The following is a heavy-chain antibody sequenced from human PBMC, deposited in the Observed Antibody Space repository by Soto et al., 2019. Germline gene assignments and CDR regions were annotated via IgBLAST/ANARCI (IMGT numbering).Heavy chain of an antibody. CDR1: GGTFSSYA. V-gene: IGHV1-69*06. J-gene: IGHJ6*02. Sequence: SVKVSCKASGGTFSSYAISWVRQAPGQGLEWMGGIIPIFGTANYAQKFQGRVTITADKSTSTAYMELSSLRSEDTAVYYCASPVGAPILGATKHTSSYGMDVWGQGTTVTVSS. CDR2: IIPIFGTA. CDR3: ASPVGAPILGATKHTSSYGMDV. D-gene: IGHD2-2*01.